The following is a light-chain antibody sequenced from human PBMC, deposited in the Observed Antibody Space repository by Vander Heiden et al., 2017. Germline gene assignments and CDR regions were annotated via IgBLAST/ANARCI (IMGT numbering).Light chain of an antibody. V-gene: IGKV3-15*01. Sequence: IVMTQSPAPLSVSPRERATLSCRASQRVSSNLAWYQQKPGQAPRLLIYGEATRATGIPARFSGSGSGTEFTLTISSLQSEDFAVYYCQQYNNPALTFGGGTKVEIK. CDR3: QQYNNPALT. CDR1: QRVSSN. CDR2: GEA. J-gene: IGKJ4*01.